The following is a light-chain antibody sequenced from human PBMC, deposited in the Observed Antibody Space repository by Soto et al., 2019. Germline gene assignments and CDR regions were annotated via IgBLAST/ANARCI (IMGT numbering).Light chain of an antibody. CDR3: QQRIHWPPA. J-gene: IGKJ4*01. Sequence: EIVLTQSPATLSLFPGERATLSCRASHSVSRHLAWYQQQPGQAPTLLLYDASNRATDIPARFSGSGSWTDFTLTISSLETDDFAVYYCQQRIHWPPAFGGGTTVEIK. V-gene: IGKV3-11*01. CDR2: DAS. CDR1: HSVSRH.